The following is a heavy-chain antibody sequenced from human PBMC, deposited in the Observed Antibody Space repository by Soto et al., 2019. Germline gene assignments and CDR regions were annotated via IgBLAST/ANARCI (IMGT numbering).Heavy chain of an antibody. V-gene: IGHV4-31*03. CDR1: GGSISSGGYY. CDR3: ARAVVLKTGGAFDI. J-gene: IGHJ3*02. CDR2: IYYSGST. D-gene: IGHD2-15*01. Sequence: QVQLQESGPGLVKPSQTLSLTCTVSGGSISSGGYYWSWIRQHPGKGLEWIGYIYYSGSTYYNPSLKSRVTISVETSKTQFPLKLSSVPAADTAVYYCARAVVLKTGGAFDIWAKGQWSPSLQ.